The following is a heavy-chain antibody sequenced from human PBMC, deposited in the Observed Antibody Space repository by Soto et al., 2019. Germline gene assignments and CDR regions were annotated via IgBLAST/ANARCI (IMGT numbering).Heavy chain of an antibody. CDR2: ISSSSSYI. CDR3: ARGASVEAIFGVLNWFDP. Sequence: GGSLRLSCAASGFTFSSYSMNWVRQAPGKGLEWVSSISSSSSYIYYADSVKGRFTISRDNAKNSLYLQMNSLRAEDTAVYYCARGASVEAIFGVLNWFDPWGQGTLVTVS. V-gene: IGHV3-21*01. J-gene: IGHJ5*02. D-gene: IGHD3-3*01. CDR1: GFTFSSYS.